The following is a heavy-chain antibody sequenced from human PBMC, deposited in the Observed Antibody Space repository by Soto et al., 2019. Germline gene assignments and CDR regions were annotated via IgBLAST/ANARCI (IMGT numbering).Heavy chain of an antibody. CDR1: GGSISSSNW. J-gene: IGHJ6*02. CDR3: ASIAAEGFYYYYGMDV. CDR2: IYHSGST. Sequence: SETLSLTCAVSGGSISSSNWRRWVRQPPGKGLEWIGEIYHSGSTNYNPSLKSRVTISVDKSKNQFSLKLSSVTAADTAVYYCASIAAEGFYYYYGMDVWGQGTTVTVSS. D-gene: IGHD6-13*01. V-gene: IGHV4-4*02.